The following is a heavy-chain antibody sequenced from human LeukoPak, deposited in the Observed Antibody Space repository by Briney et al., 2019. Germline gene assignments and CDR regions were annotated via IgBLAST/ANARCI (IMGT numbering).Heavy chain of an antibody. CDR2: IYYSGST. J-gene: IGHJ6*02. CDR3: ARRVGGRYGSGSYRSSSYYYYGMDV. Sequence: PSETLSLTCTVSGGSISSSSYYWGWIRQPPGKGLEWIGSIYYSGSTYYNPSLKSRVTISVDTSKNQFSLKLSSVTAADTAVYYCARRVGGRYGSGSYRSSSYYYYGMDVWGQGTTVTVSS. CDR1: GGSISSSSYY. V-gene: IGHV4-39*07. D-gene: IGHD3-10*01.